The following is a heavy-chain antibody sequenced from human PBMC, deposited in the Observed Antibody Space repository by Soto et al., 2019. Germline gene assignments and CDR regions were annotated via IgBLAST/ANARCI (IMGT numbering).Heavy chain of an antibody. D-gene: IGHD1-1*01. J-gene: IGHJ6*03. CDR2: ISAYNGNT. V-gene: IGHV1-18*01. Sequence: ASVKVSFKASGYTFTSYGISWVRQAPGQGLEWMGWISAYNGNTNYAQKLQGRVTMTTDTSTSTAYMELRSLRSDDTAVYYCARVSSYNSYYYMDVWGKGTTVTVSS. CDR3: ARVSSYNSYYYMDV. CDR1: GYTFTSYG.